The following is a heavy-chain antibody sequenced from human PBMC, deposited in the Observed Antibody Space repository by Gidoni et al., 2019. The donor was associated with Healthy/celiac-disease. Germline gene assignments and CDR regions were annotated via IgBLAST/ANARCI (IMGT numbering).Heavy chain of an antibody. CDR3: ARGYCSSTSCYAGGYYYYGMDV. CDR2: IWYDGSNK. J-gene: IGHJ6*02. CDR1: GFTFSSYG. Sequence: QVQLVESGGGVVQPGRSLRLSCAASGFTFSSYGMHWVRQAQGKGLEWLAVIWYDGSNKYDADSVKGRFTISRDNSKNTLYLQMNSLRAEDTAVYYCARGYCSSTSCYAGGYYYYGMDVWGQGTTVTVSS. D-gene: IGHD2-2*01. V-gene: IGHV3-33*01.